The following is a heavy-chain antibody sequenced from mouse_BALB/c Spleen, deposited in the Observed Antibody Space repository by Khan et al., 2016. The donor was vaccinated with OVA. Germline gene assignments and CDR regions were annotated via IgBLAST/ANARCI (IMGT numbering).Heavy chain of an antibody. V-gene: IGHV3-2*02. Sequence: EVQLQESGPGLVKPSQSLSLTCTVTGYSITSGYAWNWIRQFPGNKLEWMGYISYSGSTSYNPYLRSRLSITRETSKNQFFLQLNSVTTEDTATYYCSRKNYYGYAMDYWGQGTSVTVSS. CDR3: SRKNYYGYAMDY. D-gene: IGHD1-1*01. J-gene: IGHJ4*01. CDR1: GYSITSGYA. CDR2: ISYSGST.